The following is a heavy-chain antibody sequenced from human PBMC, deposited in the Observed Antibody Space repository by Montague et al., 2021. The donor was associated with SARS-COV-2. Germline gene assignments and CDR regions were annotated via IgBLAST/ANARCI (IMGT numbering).Heavy chain of an antibody. CDR2: MPYSGST. Sequence: SETLSLTCTVSGDSISRNSYYWGWIRQPPGKGLEWIGSMPYSGSTYHNPSLKSRVSISVDTSKNQFSLKLNSMTAADTAVYYCAKSAWHNWYFDIWGRGTLVTVSS. J-gene: IGHJ2*01. CDR1: GDSISRNSYY. D-gene: IGHD2/OR15-2a*01. V-gene: IGHV4-39*01. CDR3: AKSAWHNWYFDI.